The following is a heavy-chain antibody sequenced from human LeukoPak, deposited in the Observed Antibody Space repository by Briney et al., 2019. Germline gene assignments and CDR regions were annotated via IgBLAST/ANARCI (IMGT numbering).Heavy chain of an antibody. CDR2: ISAYNGNT. D-gene: IGHD3-10*01. V-gene: IGHV1-18*01. CDR1: GYTFTSYG. Sequence: ASVKVSCKASGYTFTSYGISWVRQAPGQGLEWMGWISAYNGNTNYAQKLQGRVTMTTDTSTSTAYMELRSLRSDDTAVYYCARLWFGELLAVAFDYWGQGTLVTVSS. CDR3: ARLWFGELLAVAFDY. J-gene: IGHJ4*02.